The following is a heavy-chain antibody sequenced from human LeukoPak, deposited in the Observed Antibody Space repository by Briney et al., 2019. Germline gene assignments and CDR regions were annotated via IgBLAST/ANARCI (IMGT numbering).Heavy chain of an antibody. V-gene: IGHV3-64D*06. D-gene: IGHD1-1*01. Sequence: GGSLRLSCSASGFTFTSHVMHWVRQAPGKGLQYVSGISMNVQTTYYAGSVKGRFTISRDSSKNTVYLQMNSLTAEDTAVYYCVREELERRTTFDSWGQGTLVSVSS. J-gene: IGHJ4*02. CDR3: VREELERRTTFDS. CDR1: GFTFTSHV. CDR2: ISMNVQTT.